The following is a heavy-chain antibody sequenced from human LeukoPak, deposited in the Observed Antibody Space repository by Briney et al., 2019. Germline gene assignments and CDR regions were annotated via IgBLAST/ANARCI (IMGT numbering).Heavy chain of an antibody. Sequence: SVKVSCKASGYTFTSYYMHWVRQAPGQGLEWMGGITPIFGTANYAQKFQGRVTITAVESMSTAYMELSSLRSEDTAVYYCARGWLAETTVVTPYNYWGQGTLVTVSS. J-gene: IGHJ4*02. CDR2: ITPIFGTA. CDR3: ARGWLAETTVVTPYNY. D-gene: IGHD4-23*01. V-gene: IGHV1-69*13. CDR1: GYTFTSYY.